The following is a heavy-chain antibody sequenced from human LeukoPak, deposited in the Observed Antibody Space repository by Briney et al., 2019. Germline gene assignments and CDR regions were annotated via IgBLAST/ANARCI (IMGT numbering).Heavy chain of an antibody. Sequence: GGSLRLSCAASGFTFSPYAMSWVRQAPGKGLEWVSAISTSGGRTFYADSVKGRFTISRDNSKNTLYLQMNSLKAEDTAIYYCAKDPTDFDSSGQTYFDYWGQGTLVTVSS. CDR3: AKDPTDFDSSGQTYFDY. J-gene: IGHJ4*02. D-gene: IGHD3-22*01. CDR2: ISTSGGRT. V-gene: IGHV3-23*01. CDR1: GFTFSPYA.